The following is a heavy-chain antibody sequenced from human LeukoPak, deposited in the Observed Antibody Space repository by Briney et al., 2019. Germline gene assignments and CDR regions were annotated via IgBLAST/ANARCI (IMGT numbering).Heavy chain of an antibody. V-gene: IGHV4-59*01. D-gene: IGHD5-12*01. CDR2: LHYTGNT. Sequence: SETLSLTCTVSGGSITTYYWNWIRQAPGKGLEWIGYLHYTGNTKYNPSLKSRLTISMDTSKNQFSLKLTSVTAADTAVYYCTRGLVFTGYDFQKLPDYSGQGSLVTVSS. CDR1: GGSITTYY. CDR3: TRGLVFTGYDFQKLPDY. J-gene: IGHJ4*02.